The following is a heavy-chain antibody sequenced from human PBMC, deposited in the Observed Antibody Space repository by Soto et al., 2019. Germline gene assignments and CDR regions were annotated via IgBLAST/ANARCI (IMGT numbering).Heavy chain of an antibody. CDR1: GGSVSSGSYY. V-gene: IGHV4-61*01. CDR2: IYYSGST. Sequence: PSETLSLTCTVSGGSVSSGSYYWSWIRQPPGKGLEWIGYIYYSGSTNYNPSLKSRVTISVDTSKNQFSLKLSSVTAADTAVYYCARESLSYGWSGNWFDPWGQGTLVTVSS. J-gene: IGHJ5*02. CDR3: ARESLSYGWSGNWFDP. D-gene: IGHD5-18*01.